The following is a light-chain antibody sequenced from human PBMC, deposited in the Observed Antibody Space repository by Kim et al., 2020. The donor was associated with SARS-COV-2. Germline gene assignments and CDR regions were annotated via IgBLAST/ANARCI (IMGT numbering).Light chain of an antibody. CDR2: DVS. CDR3: CSYAGSYTVV. Sequence: GPSVTISCTGTSSDVGGYNYVSWYQQHPGTAPKLMIYDVSKRPSGVPDRFSGSKSGNTASLTISGLQAEDEADYYCCSYAGSYTVVFGGGTQLTVL. V-gene: IGLV2-11*01. J-gene: IGLJ2*01. CDR1: SSDVGGYNY.